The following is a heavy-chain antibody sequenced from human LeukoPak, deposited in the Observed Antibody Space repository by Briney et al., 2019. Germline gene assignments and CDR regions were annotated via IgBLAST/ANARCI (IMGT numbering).Heavy chain of an antibody. CDR2: LWYDGSST. D-gene: IGHD3-22*01. Sequence: GGSLRLSCAASGFTFSSYGMHWVRQAPGKGLEWVAVLWYDGSSTYYADSVTGRFTISRDNSKNTLYLQMNSLRAEDTAVYYCAKGSYYDSSGSFYFDYWGQGTLVTVSS. CDR3: AKGSYYDSSGSFYFDY. J-gene: IGHJ4*02. CDR1: GFTFSSYG. V-gene: IGHV3-33*06.